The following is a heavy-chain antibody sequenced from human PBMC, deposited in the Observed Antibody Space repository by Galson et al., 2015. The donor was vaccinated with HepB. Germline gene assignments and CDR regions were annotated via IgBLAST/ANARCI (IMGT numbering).Heavy chain of an antibody. CDR2: ISYDGSNK. CDR3: ARDRRSYGYPGAFDI. V-gene: IGHV3-30*04. D-gene: IGHD5-18*01. CDR1: GFTFSSYA. J-gene: IGHJ3*02. Sequence: SLRLSCAASGFTFSSYAMHWVRQAPGKGLEWVAVISYDGSNKYYADSVKGRFTISRDNSKNTLYLQMNSLRAEDTAVYYCARDRRSYGYPGAFDIWGQGTMVTVSS.